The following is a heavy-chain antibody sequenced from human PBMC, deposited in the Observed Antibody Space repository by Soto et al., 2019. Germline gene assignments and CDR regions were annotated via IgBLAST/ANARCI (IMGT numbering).Heavy chain of an antibody. V-gene: IGHV4-59*01. Sequence: SETLSLTCTVSGGSISSYYWSWIRQPPGKGLEWIGYIYYSGSTNYNPSLKSRVTISVDTSKNQFSLKLSSVTAADTAVYYCARGGPYYDFWSGYFGSYGMDVWGQGTTVTVSS. CDR2: IYYSGST. D-gene: IGHD3-3*01. J-gene: IGHJ6*02. CDR1: GGSISSYY. CDR3: ARGGPYYDFWSGYFGSYGMDV.